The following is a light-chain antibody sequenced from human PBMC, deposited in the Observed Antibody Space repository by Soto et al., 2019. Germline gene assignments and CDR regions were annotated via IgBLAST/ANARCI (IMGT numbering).Light chain of an antibody. J-gene: IGKJ1*01. CDR1: QSVSSSY. Sequence: EVVLTQSPGTLSLSPGERATLSCRVSQSVSSSYLAWYQHKPGQAPSLLIYVASSGATGIPDRVIGSASRTNFTLPTTRLPPEDFAVYYCQQNYSSPPLTFGHRAKV. V-gene: IGKV3-20*01. CDR3: QQNYSSPPLT. CDR2: VAS.